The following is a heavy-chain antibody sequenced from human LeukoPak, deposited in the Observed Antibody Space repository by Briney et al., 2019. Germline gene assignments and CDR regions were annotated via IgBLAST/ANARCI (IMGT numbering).Heavy chain of an antibody. CDR2: ISSNSVAK. CDR3: ARALYYYSSSAYPRPFDV. J-gene: IGHJ3*01. V-gene: IGHV3-20*04. D-gene: IGHD3-22*01. Sequence: PGGSLRLSCVASGFTFSNYWMSWVRQAPGKGLEWVTGISSNSVAKAYADSVKGRFTISRDNAKNSLLLQMTSLRPEDTGLYYCARALYYYSSSAYPRPFDVWGQGTMVTVSS. CDR1: GFTFSNYW.